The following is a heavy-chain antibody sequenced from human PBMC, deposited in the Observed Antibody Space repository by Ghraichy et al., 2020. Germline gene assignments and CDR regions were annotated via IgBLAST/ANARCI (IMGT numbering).Heavy chain of an antibody. CDR3: AKVILAAGQPSSFDY. CDR1: GFTFSSFA. J-gene: IGHJ4*02. Sequence: GGSLRLSCAASGFTFSSFAMSWVRQDPGKGLDWVSGISASGGSTYYADSVKGRFTISRDSSKNTLFLQMNSLRAEDTAVYYCAKVILAAGQPSSFDYWGQGTLVTVSS. D-gene: IGHD6-13*01. CDR2: ISASGGST. V-gene: IGHV3-23*01.